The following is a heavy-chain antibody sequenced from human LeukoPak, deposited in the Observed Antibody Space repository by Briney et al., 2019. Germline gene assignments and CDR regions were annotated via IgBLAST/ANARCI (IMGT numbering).Heavy chain of an antibody. CDR2: IWSDGTNQ. D-gene: IGHD4-11*01. V-gene: IGHV3-33*06. J-gene: IGHJ4*02. CDR1: GFTFSHYG. CDR3: AKDAQRGFDYSNSLEY. Sequence: PGGSLRLSCAASGFTFSHYGFHWVRQAPGKGLEWVAVIWSDGTNQFYADSVKGRFTISRDYSQKTVYLEMHSLRTEDTAMYCCAKDAQRGFDYSNSLEYWGPGTLVTVSS.